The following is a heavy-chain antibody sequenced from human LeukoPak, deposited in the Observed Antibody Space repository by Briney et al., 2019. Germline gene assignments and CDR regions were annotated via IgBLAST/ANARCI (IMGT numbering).Heavy chain of an antibody. CDR3: ASGGLTWEYYFDY. J-gene: IGHJ4*02. CDR2: ISGYSGKT. D-gene: IGHD1-26*01. V-gene: IGHV1-18*01. Sequence: ASGKVSCKAPAYTLSNYGITWVRQAAGQGLEWMGGISGYSGKTNYAQKLQGRVTMTTDTSTSTAYMELRSLRSDDTAVYYCASGGLTWEYYFDYWGQGTLVTVSS. CDR1: AYTLSNYG.